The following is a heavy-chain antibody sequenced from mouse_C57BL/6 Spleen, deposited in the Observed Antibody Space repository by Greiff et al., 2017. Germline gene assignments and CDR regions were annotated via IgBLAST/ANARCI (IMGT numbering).Heavy chain of an antibody. V-gene: IGHV1-82*01. Sequence: QVQLQQSGPELVKPGASVKISCKASGYAFSSSWMNWVKQRPGKGLEWIGRIYPGDGDTNYNGKFKGKATLTADKSSCTAYMQLSSLTSEDSAVYFCSRAGYSNYFDYWGQGTTLTVSS. CDR3: SRAGYSNYFDY. J-gene: IGHJ2*01. D-gene: IGHD2-5*01. CDR2: IYPGDGDT. CDR1: GYAFSSSW.